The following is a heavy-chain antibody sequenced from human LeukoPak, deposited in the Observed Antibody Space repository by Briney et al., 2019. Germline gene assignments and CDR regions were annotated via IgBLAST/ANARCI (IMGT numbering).Heavy chain of an antibody. CDR3: ASTKGRGSWFDP. CDR1: GGSFSGYY. J-gene: IGHJ5*02. D-gene: IGHD2-15*01. Sequence: SETLSLTCAVYGGSFSGYYWSWIRQPPGKGLEWIGEINHSGSTNYNPSLKSRVTISVDTSKNQFSLKLSSVTAADTAVYYCASTKGRGSWFDPWGQGTLVTVSS. CDR2: INHSGST. V-gene: IGHV4-34*01.